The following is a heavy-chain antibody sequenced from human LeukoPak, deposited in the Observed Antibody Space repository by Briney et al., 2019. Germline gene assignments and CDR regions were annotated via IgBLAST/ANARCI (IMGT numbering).Heavy chain of an antibody. J-gene: IGHJ5*02. Sequence: GGSLRVSCVVSGYTFSSYAMSWVRQAPGKGLEWVSGISGSGGSTYYADSVKGRFTISRDNSKNTLYLQMNSLRAEDTAVYYCAKDRHAPGRYCSSTTCFPFDPWGQGTLVTVSS. CDR3: AKDRHAPGRYCSSTTCFPFDP. CDR2: ISGSGGST. CDR1: GYTFSSYA. V-gene: IGHV3-23*01. D-gene: IGHD2-2*01.